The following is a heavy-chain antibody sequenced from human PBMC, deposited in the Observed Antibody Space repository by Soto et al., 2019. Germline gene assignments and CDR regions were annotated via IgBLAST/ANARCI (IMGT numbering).Heavy chain of an antibody. CDR3: VRDGTKTLRDWFDP. CDR1: GASISGFY. D-gene: IGHD1-1*01. CDR2: IYATGTT. Sequence: SETLSLTRTVSGASISGFYWSWIRKSAGKGLEWIERIYATGTTDYNPSLKSRVMMSVDTSQKQFSLKLRSVTAADTAVYYCVRDGTKTLRDWFDPWGQG. J-gene: IGHJ5*02. V-gene: IGHV4-4*07.